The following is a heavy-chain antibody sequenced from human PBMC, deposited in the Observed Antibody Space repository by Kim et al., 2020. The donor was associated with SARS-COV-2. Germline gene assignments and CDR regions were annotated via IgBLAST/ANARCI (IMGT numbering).Heavy chain of an antibody. CDR3: AKDRARSTSGSPPDY. CDR1: GFTFSSYG. CDR2: IWYDGSNK. V-gene: IGHV3-33*06. J-gene: IGHJ4*02. D-gene: IGHD1-26*01. Sequence: GSLRLSCAASGFTFSSYGMHWVRQAPGKGLEWVAVIWYDGSNKYYADSVKGRFTISRDNSKNTLYLQMSSLRAEDTAVYYCAKDRARSTSGSPPDYWGQGTLVTVSS.